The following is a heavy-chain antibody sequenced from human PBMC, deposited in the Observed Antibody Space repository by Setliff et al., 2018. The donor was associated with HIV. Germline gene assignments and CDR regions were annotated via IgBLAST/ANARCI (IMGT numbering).Heavy chain of an antibody. J-gene: IGHJ4*02. D-gene: IGHD3-9*01. Sequence: SATLSLTCTVSGDSISSGGYSWNSIRQLPGKGLEWIGNMYYSGSTSYNPSLKSRLTISVDTSKNQFSLKLTSVTAADTAVYYCARDPADIRTFDYWGQGTLVTV. CDR1: GDSISSGGYS. CDR3: ARDPADIRTFDY. V-gene: IGHV4-31*03. CDR2: MYYSGST.